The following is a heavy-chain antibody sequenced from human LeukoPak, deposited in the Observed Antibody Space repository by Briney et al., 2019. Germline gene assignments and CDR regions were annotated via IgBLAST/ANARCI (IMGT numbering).Heavy chain of an antibody. CDR3: ARTYSSSSPFDY. J-gene: IGHJ4*02. V-gene: IGHV4-59*01. CDR1: GGSISSYY. CDR2: IYYSGST. D-gene: IGHD6-6*01. Sequence: PSETLSLTCTVSGGSISSYYWSWIRQPPGKGLEWIGYIYYSGSTNYNPSLKSRVTISVDTSKNQFSLKLSSVTAADTAVYYCARTYSSSSPFDYWGQGTLVTVSS.